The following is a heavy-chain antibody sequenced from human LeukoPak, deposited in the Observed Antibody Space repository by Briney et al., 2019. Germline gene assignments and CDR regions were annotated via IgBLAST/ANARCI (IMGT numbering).Heavy chain of an antibody. CDR1: GYTLTELS. CDR3: ATVQILEWFVFDY. D-gene: IGHD3-3*01. V-gene: IGHV1-24*01. CDR2: FDPEDGET. J-gene: IGHJ4*02. Sequence: ASVKVSCKVSGYTLTELSMHWVRQAPGKGLGWMGGFDPEDGETIYAQKFQGRVTMTEDTSTDTAYMELSSLRSEDTAVYYCATVQILEWFVFDYWGQGTLVTVSS.